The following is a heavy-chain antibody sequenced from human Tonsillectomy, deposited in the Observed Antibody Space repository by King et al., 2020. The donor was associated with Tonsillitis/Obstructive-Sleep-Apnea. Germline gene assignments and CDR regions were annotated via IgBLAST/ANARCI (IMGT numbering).Heavy chain of an antibody. V-gene: IGHV3-11*05. CDR1: GFTFSDYY. Sequence: VQLVESGGGLVKPGGSLRLSCAASGFTFSDYYMSWIRQAPGKGLEWVSYISSSSSYTNYADSVKGRFTISRDNAKNSLYLQMNSRGAEDTAVYYCARRVVPAAVTNWFDPWGQGTLVTVSS. J-gene: IGHJ5*02. CDR2: ISSSSSYT. D-gene: IGHD2-2*01. CDR3: ARRVVPAAVTNWFDP.